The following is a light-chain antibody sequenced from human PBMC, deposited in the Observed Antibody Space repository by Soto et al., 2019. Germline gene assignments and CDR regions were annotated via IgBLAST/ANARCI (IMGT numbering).Light chain of an antibody. CDR1: NSVVGSYNL. CDR2: EGS. CDR3: CSYAGSSFYV. Sequence: QSVLTQPASVSGSPGQSSTISHTGNNSVVGSYNLVSWYKQHPGKAPKLMIYEGSKRPSGVSNRFSGSKSGNTASLTISGLQAEDEADYYCCSYAGSSFYVFGTGTKVTVL. V-gene: IGLV2-23*01. J-gene: IGLJ1*01.